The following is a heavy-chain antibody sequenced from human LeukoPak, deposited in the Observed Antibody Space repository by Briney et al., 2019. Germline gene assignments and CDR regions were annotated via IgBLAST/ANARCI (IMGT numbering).Heavy chain of an antibody. D-gene: IGHD6-6*01. CDR1: GFTFSTYW. J-gene: IGHJ4*02. V-gene: IGHV3-74*01. CDR3: ARVGREYSSSSPPDY. CDR2: IDSGGSNT. Sequence: GGSLRLSCVVSGFTFSTYWMHWVRQGPGKGLVWVSRIDSGGSNTLYADSVKGRFTISRDNAKNTLYLQMNSLRVEDTAMYYCARVGREYSSSSPPDYWGQGTLVTVSS.